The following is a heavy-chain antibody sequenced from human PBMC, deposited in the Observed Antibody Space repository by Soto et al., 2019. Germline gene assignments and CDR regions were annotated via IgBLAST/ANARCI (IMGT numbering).Heavy chain of an antibody. V-gene: IGHV1-69*13. CDR2: IIPIFGTA. J-gene: IGHJ5*02. D-gene: IGHD6-19*01. CDR3: GRWGGNIAVAGNNWFDP. Sequence: SVKVSCKASGGTFSSYAISWVRQAPGQGLEWMGGIIPIFGTANYAQKFQGRVTITADESTSTAYMELSSLRSEDTAVYYCGRWGGNIAVAGNNWFDPWGQGTLVNVSS. CDR1: GGTFSSYA.